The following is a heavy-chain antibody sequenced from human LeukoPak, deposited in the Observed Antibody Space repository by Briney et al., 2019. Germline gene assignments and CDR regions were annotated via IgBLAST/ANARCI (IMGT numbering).Heavy chain of an antibody. D-gene: IGHD1-1*01. CDR3: AREQTGYRPPQLVRYYYMDV. V-gene: IGHV3-21*01. CDR1: GFTFSSYS. CDR2: ISSSSGFI. Sequence: GGSLRLSCAASGFTFSSYSMNWVRQAPGKGLEWVSFISSSSGFIYYAGSVKGRFTTSRDNARNSLYLQMNSLRAEDTAVYFCAREQTGYRPPQLVRYYYMDVWGKGTTVTVSS. J-gene: IGHJ6*03.